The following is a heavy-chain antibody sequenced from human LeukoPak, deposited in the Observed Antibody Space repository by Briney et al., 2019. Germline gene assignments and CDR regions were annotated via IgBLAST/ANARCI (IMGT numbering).Heavy chain of an antibody. J-gene: IGHJ5*02. D-gene: IGHD2-21*01. CDR1: GYSISSGYY. V-gene: IGHV4-38-2*01. Sequence: SETLSLNCAVSGYSISSGYYWSWIRQSPGKGLEWIGAIYHTGDTYYNPSLNSRVIISVDTSTDQCSLKISSATAADTAVYYCARQGYCRDSNCYRWFDPWGQGTLVTVSS. CDR3: ARQGYCRDSNCYRWFDP. CDR2: IYHTGDT.